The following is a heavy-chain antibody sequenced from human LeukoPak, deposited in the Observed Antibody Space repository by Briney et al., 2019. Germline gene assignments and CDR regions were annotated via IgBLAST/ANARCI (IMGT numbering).Heavy chain of an antibody. D-gene: IGHD3-9*01. J-gene: IGHJ6*03. CDR2: IYSGGST. CDR3: ARLPYYDWSLPGYMDV. CDR1: GFTVSSNY. V-gene: IGHV3-66*04. Sequence: GGSLRLSCAASGFTVSSNYMSWVRQAPGKGLEWVSVIYSGGSTYYADSVKGRFTISRDNSKNTLYLQMNSLRADDTAVYYCARLPYYDWSLPGYMDVWGKGTTVTISS.